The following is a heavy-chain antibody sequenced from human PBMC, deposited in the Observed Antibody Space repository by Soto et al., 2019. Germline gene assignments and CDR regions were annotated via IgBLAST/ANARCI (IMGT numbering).Heavy chain of an antibody. D-gene: IGHD2-15*01. CDR3: ARDDTLIGSSPRYSLGMDV. Sequence: SVKVSCKAPGGTLNTYAISWVRRAPGQGLEWMGRIIPIFGTANFAQKFQDRVTITADESTSTAYMELNTLRPEDTAVYYCARDDTLIGSSPRYSLGMDVWGQGTTVTVS. CDR2: IIPIFGTA. V-gene: IGHV1-69*13. CDR1: GGTLNTYA. J-gene: IGHJ6*02.